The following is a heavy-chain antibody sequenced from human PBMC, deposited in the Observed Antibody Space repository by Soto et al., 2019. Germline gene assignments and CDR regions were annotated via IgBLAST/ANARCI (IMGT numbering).Heavy chain of an antibody. CDR3: ARVTITMVRVVNYYYYCMDV. CDR2: ISAYNGNT. Sequence: AAVKVSCKASGYTFTSYVISWVRQAPGQGREGMGWISAYNGNTNYAQKLQGRLTMTTDTSTSTAYMELRSLRSDDTAVYYCARVTITMVRVVNYYYYCMDVWGQGTTVTGSS. CDR1: GYTFTSYV. J-gene: IGHJ6*02. V-gene: IGHV1-18*01. D-gene: IGHD3-10*01.